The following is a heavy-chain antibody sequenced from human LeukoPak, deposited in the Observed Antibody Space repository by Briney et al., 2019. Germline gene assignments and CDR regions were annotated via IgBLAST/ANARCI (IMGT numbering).Heavy chain of an antibody. CDR3: ASQAAAGTSDY. CDR1: GGSISSYY. Sequence: SETLSLTCTVSGGSISSYYWSWIRQPPGKGLEWIGYIYYSGSTNYDPSLKSRVTISVDTSKNQFSLKLSSVTAADTAVYYCASQAAAGTSDYWGQGTLVTVSS. J-gene: IGHJ4*02. V-gene: IGHV4-59*12. D-gene: IGHD6-13*01. CDR2: IYYSGST.